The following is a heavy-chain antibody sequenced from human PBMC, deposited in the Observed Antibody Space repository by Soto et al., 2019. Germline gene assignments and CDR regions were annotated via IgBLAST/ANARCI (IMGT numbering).Heavy chain of an antibody. V-gene: IGHV1-2*02. D-gene: IGHD6-13*01. CDR2: INPNSGGT. J-gene: IGHJ3*02. Sequence: QVQLVQSGAEVKKPGASVKVSCKASGYTFTDYYKHWVRQAPGQGLEWMGWINPNSGGTNYAQKFQGRVTMTRDTSISTAYMELSRRRSDDTAVYYCAREKAAAVDDAFDIWGQGTMFTVSS. CDR1: GYTFTDYY. CDR3: AREKAAAVDDAFDI.